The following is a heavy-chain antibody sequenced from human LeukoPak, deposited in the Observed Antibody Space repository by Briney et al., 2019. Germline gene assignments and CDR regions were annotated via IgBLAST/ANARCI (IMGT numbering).Heavy chain of an antibody. CDR1: GGSMSSYY. J-gene: IGHJ4*02. Sequence: PSETLSLTCTVSGGSMSSYYWSWIRQPPGKGLEWIGYIYYSGSTNYNPSLKSRVTISVDTSKNHFSLRLSSVTAADTAVYYCARLDITGAKFDFWGQGTLVTVSS. CDR3: ARLDITGAKFDF. D-gene: IGHD1/OR15-1a*01. CDR2: IYYSGST. V-gene: IGHV4-59*08.